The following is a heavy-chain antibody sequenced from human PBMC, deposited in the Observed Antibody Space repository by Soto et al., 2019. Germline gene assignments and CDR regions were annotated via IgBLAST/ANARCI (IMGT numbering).Heavy chain of an antibody. CDR1: GFTFSTYA. J-gene: IGHJ6*02. D-gene: IGHD3-3*01. Sequence: PGGSLRLSCAASGFTFSTYAMTWVRQAPGKGLEWVSGISGGGGSTYYADSVKGRFTISRDNSKKTPYLQMNSLRAEDSALYYCAKGMYYDFWSGSRTSYYYGLDVWGQGTTVTVSS. V-gene: IGHV3-23*01. CDR2: ISGGGGST. CDR3: AKGMYYDFWSGSRTSYYYGLDV.